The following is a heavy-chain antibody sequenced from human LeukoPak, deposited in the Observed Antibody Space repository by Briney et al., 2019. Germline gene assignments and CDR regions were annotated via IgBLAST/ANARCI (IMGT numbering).Heavy chain of an antibody. CDR3: AKHPLQGFTLDY. D-gene: IGHD3-10*01. V-gene: IGHV3-23*01. J-gene: IGHJ4*02. CDR2: FSGRGGST. Sequence: PGRSLRLSCTASGFTFGDYAMSWVRQAPGKGLEWVSTFSGRGGSTYYADSVKGRFTISRDNSKNTLFLQMNSLRGEDTAVYYCAKHPLQGFTLDYWGPGTLVTVSS. CDR1: GFTFGDYA.